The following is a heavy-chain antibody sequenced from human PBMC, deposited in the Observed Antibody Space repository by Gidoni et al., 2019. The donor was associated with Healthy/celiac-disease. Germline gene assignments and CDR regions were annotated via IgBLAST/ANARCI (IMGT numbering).Heavy chain of an antibody. J-gene: IGHJ4*02. CDR1: GFTFDDYT. V-gene: IGHV3-43*01. D-gene: IGHD5-12*01. CDR2: ISWDGGST. CDR3: AKDMSPGYSGYEFDY. Sequence: EVQLVESGGVVVQPGGSLRPPCAASGFTFDDYTMHWVRQAPGKGLEWVSLISWDGGSTYYADSVKGRFTISRDNSKNSLYLQMNSLRTEDTALYYCAKDMSPGYSGYEFDYWGQGTLVTVSS.